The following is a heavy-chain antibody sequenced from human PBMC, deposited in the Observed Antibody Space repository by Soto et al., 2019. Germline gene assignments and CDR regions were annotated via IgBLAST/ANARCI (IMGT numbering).Heavy chain of an antibody. CDR3: TTSNLGVDF. Sequence: XGSLRLSCAASGLIFSDVWMTWVRQAPGKGLEWVGRIKTKPDDGTIDYAAPVRGRFTISRDDSKNTLYLQVTSLTPDDTGVYYCTTSNLGVDFWGPGTLVTVSS. D-gene: IGHD1-1*01. J-gene: IGHJ1*01. CDR2: IKTKPDDGTI. CDR1: GLIFSDVW. V-gene: IGHV3-15*01.